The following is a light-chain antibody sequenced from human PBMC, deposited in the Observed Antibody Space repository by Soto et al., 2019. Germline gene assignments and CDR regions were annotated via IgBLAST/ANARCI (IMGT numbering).Light chain of an antibody. V-gene: IGLV2-14*03. CDR3: SSYTSSSTWV. J-gene: IGLJ3*02. CDR2: EVS. Sequence: QSALTQPASVSGSPGQSITISCTGTSSDVGGYNYVSWYQQHPGTAPKLMIYEVSNRPSGVSHRFSGSKSGNTASLTISGLPAEGEADYYCSSYTSSSTWVFGGGTKLTVL. CDR1: SSDVGGYNY.